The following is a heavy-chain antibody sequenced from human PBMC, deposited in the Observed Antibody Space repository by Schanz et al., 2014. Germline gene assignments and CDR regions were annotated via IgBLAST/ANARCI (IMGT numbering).Heavy chain of an antibody. CDR2: IYGGDSDT. CDR1: GYSFSNYW. J-gene: IGHJ6*02. Sequence: EVQLVQSGAEVKKPGESLRISCEASGYSFSNYWIGWVRQMPGKGLEWMGIIYGGDSDTKYSPSFQGQVTISVDKSINTAYLQWSSLKASDTAIYYCARHGHHYYYYYGMDVWGHGTTVTVSS. V-gene: IGHV5-51*01. CDR3: ARHGHHYYYYYGMDV.